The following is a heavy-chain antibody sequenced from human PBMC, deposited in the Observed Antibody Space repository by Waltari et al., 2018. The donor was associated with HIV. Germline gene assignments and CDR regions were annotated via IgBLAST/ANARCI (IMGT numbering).Heavy chain of an antibody. V-gene: IGHV3-7*01. Sequence: EVQLVESGGGLVQPGWSLRLSCVASGFPFRSYWMSWVRQAPGKGLEWVANIKQDGSEKYYVASVKGRFTISRDNAKNSLYLQMNSLRAEDTAVYYCATSRTFDYWGQGTLVTVSS. CDR3: ATSRTFDY. CDR1: GFPFRSYW. J-gene: IGHJ4*02. CDR2: IKQDGSEK.